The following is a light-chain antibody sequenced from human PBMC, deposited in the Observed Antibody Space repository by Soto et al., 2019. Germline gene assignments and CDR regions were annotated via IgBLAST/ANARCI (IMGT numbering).Light chain of an antibody. CDR1: QGVSSY. J-gene: IGKJ1*01. CDR3: QQYYSYPRT. CDR2: AAS. V-gene: IGKV1-8*01. Sequence: AIRMTQSPSSLSASTGDRVTITCRASQGVSSYLAWYQQKPGKAPKLLIYAASTLQSGVPSRFSGSGSGTDFTLTINCLQSEEFATYYCQQYYSYPRTFGQGTRVDIK.